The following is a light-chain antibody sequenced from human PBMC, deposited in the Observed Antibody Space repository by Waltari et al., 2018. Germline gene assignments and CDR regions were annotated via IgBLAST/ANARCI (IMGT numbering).Light chain of an antibody. CDR3: QQYNSYSLLT. Sequence: DIQMTQSPSTLSASVGDRVTITCRAIQSISNWLAWYQQKPGKAPKLLIYKASTLESGVPSRFIGSGSGTEFTLTISSLQPDDFATYYCQQYNSYSLLTFGGGTKVEIK. V-gene: IGKV1-5*03. CDR1: QSISNW. CDR2: KAS. J-gene: IGKJ4*01.